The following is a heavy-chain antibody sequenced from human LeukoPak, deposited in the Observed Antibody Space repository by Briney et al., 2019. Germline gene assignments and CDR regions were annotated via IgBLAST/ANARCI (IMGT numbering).Heavy chain of an antibody. V-gene: IGHV3-53*04. Sequence: GGSLRLSCAASGFTVSSNYMSWARQAPGKGLEWVSVIYSAGSTYYADSVKGRFTISRHNSENTLYLQMSSLRGEDTAVYYCAREREDYGLPFDIWGQGTLVTVSS. CDR1: GFTVSSNY. D-gene: IGHD4-17*01. CDR3: AREREDYGLPFDI. CDR2: IYSAGST. J-gene: IGHJ3*02.